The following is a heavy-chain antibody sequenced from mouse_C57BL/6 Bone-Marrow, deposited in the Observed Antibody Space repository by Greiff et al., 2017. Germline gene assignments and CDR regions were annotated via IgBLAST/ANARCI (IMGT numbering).Heavy chain of an antibody. D-gene: IGHD1-1*01. CDR2: ISGGGGNT. CDR3: ARGYYYGGAY. CDR1: GFTFSSYT. V-gene: IGHV5-9*01. Sequence: EVQRVASGGGLVKPGGSLKLSCAASGFTFSSYTMSWVRQTPEKRLEWVATISGGGGNTYYPDSVKGRFTISRDNAKNTLYLQMSSLRSEDTALYYCARGYYYGGAYWGQGTLVTVSA. J-gene: IGHJ3*01.